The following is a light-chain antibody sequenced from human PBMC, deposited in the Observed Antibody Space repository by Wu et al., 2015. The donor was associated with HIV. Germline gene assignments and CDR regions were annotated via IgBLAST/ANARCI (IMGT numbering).Light chain of an antibody. V-gene: IGKV3-20*01. J-gene: IGKJ5*01. CDR3: QQCKWPLT. Sequence: EIVLTQSPGTLSLSPGERATLSCRASQSVYGSYVAWYQQKPGQAPRLLIYAASSRATGIPDRFRGSGSGTDFTLTISRLEPEDFAVYYCQQCKWPLTFGQGTRLEIK. CDR2: AAS. CDR1: QSVYGSY.